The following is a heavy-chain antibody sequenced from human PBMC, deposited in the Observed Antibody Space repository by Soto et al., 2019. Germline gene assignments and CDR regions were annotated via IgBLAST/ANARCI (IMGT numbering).Heavy chain of an antibody. D-gene: IGHD1-1*01. CDR1: GGDFSRHA. Sequence: GASVKVSCKTSGGDFSRHAIIWVRQAPGLGLEWVGGIIPMFGTPHYAQRFQGRVTISADESTTTAYMELASLTSEDTAIFYCARGGLETLSYFYGMDVWGQGITLTVSS. V-gene: IGHV1-69*13. CDR2: IIPMFGTP. J-gene: IGHJ6*02. CDR3: ARGGLETLSYFYGMDV.